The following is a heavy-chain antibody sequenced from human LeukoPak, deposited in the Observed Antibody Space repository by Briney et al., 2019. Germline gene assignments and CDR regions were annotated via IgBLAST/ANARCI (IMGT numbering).Heavy chain of an antibody. J-gene: IGHJ1*01. V-gene: IGHV4-39*07. D-gene: IGHD3-10*01. CDR2: IYYSGST. CDR3: ASFRGVRLRYFQH. CDR1: GGSISSSSYY. Sequence: ASETLSLTCTVSGGSISSSSYYWGWIRQPPGKGLEWIGSIYYSGSTYYNPSLKSRVTISVDRSKNQFSLKLSSVTAADTAVYYCASFRGVRLRYFQHWGQGTLVTVSS.